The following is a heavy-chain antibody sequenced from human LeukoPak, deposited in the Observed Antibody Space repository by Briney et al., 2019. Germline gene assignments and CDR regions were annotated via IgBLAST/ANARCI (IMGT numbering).Heavy chain of an antibody. Sequence: PSETLSLTCTVSGGSVSSGGFYWTWLRQPPGKGLERIVLIYNSGSTNYNPSLKSRVTISLDTSKNQFSLKLTSVTAADTAMYYCASRIAAAGTAYFGFWGQGILVTVSS. D-gene: IGHD6-13*01. CDR2: IYNSGST. J-gene: IGHJ4*02. V-gene: IGHV4-61*08. CDR3: ASRIAAAGTAYFGF. CDR1: GGSVSSGGFY.